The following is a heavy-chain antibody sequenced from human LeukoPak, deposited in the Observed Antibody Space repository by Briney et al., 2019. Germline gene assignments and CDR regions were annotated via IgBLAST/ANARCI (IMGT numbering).Heavy chain of an antibody. D-gene: IGHD2-15*01. CDR1: GFTFSSNA. CDR2: ISGSGGST. Sequence: PGGSLRLSCAASGFTFSSNAMSWVRRAPGKGLEWVSAISGSGGSTYYADSVKGRFTISRDNSKNTLYLQMNSLRAEDTAVYYCAKDVEDIVVVVAATPSWFDPWGQGTLVTVSS. CDR3: AKDVEDIVVVVAATPSWFDP. J-gene: IGHJ5*02. V-gene: IGHV3-23*01.